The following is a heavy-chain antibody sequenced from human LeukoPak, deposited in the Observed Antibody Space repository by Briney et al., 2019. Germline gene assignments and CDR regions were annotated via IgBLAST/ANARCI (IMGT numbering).Heavy chain of an antibody. CDR3: ARGSCSGGSCYLGY. Sequence: SETLSLTCAVYGGSFRGYYWSWIRQPPGKGLEWIGEINHSGSTNYNPSLKSRVTISVDTSKNQFSLKLSSVTAADTAVYYCARGSCSGGSCYLGYWGQGTLVTVSS. D-gene: IGHD2-15*01. CDR2: INHSGST. CDR1: GGSFRGYY. J-gene: IGHJ4*02. V-gene: IGHV4-34*01.